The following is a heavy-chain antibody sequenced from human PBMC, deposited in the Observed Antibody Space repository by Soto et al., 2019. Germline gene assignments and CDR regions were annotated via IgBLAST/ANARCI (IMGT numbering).Heavy chain of an antibody. Sequence: XSVKVSCKASGYAFTGYYMHWVRQAPGQGLEWMGIINPSGGSTSYAQKFQGRVTMTRDTSTSTVYMELSRLRSEDTAVYYCARDWAPGIVGATDWFDHWGQGTLVTVSS. CDR3: ARDWAPGIVGATDWFDH. CDR1: GYAFTGYY. J-gene: IGHJ5*02. CDR2: INPSGGST. V-gene: IGHV1-46*01. D-gene: IGHD1-26*01.